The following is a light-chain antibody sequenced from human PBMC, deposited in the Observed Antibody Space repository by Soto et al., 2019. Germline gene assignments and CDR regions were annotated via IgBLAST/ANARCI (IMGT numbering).Light chain of an antibody. V-gene: IGKV1-33*01. CDR1: QDIRIY. CDR3: QQYDNFPYT. CDR2: DAS. J-gene: IGKJ2*01. Sequence: DTQMTQSPSSLSASVGDRVTITCQASQDIRIYLDWYQQKPGKAPKLLIYDASKLETGVPSRFSGSGSGTDFIFTISSLQPEDFATYYCQQYDNFPYTFGQGTKLEIK.